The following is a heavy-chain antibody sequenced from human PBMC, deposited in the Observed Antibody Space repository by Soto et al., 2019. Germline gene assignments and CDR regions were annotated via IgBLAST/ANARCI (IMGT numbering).Heavy chain of an antibody. Sequence: GGSLRLSCAASRFTFSTYTMNWVRQAPGKGLEWVSSISPSRSYIYQADSVKGRFTISRDDAKNSLYLQMNSLRAEDTATYYCAKVFSPERGNYFDYWGQGTLVTVSS. CDR1: RFTFSTYT. CDR2: ISPSRSYI. V-gene: IGHV3-21*01. J-gene: IGHJ4*02. CDR3: AKVFSPERGNYFDY. D-gene: IGHD1-1*01.